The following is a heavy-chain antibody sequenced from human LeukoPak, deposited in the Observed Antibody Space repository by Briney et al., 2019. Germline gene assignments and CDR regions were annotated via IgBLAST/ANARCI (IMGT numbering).Heavy chain of an antibody. J-gene: IGHJ6*03. V-gene: IGHV4-61*02. CDR3: ARGVPYCSSNSCYYYMDV. Sequence: SETLSLTCTVSGGSISSGGYYWSWIRQPAGKGLEWIGRIYTSGSTNYNPSLKSRVTMSVDTSKNQFSLKLSSVTAADTAVYYCARGVPYCSSNSCYYYMDVWGKGTTVTVSS. D-gene: IGHD2-2*01. CDR2: IYTSGST. CDR1: GGSISSGGYY.